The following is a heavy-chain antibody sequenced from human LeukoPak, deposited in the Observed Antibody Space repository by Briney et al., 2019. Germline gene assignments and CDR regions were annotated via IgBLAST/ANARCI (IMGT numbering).Heavy chain of an antibody. V-gene: IGHV1-2*02. CDR1: GYTFTAYY. Sequence: ASVTVSCKASGYTFTAYYIHWLRLAPGQGPEWKGWVKPDSGSSHYAQKFQGRVTMTRDTSSNSAYMYLTRLKSDDTAVYYCARARVPIAVAGLYYFDYWGQGALVTVSS. CDR3: ARARVPIAVAGLYYFDY. D-gene: IGHD6-19*01. J-gene: IGHJ4*02. CDR2: VKPDSGSS.